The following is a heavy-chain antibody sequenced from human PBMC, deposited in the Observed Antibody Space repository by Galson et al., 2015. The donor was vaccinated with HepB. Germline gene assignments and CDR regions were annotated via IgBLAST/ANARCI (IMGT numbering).Heavy chain of an antibody. CDR1: GFTFSSYS. Sequence: SLRLSCAASGFTFSSYSMNWVRQAPGKGLECVSYIYSSTTVYYTDSVKGRFTISRDSGKNSLYLQMNSLTAEDTAVYYCARERPDYGYSTASSPSPYWNFDLWGRGTLVTVSS. CDR2: IYSSTTV. V-gene: IGHV3-48*04. CDR3: ARERPDYGYSTASSPSPYWNFDL. D-gene: IGHD2-8*02. J-gene: IGHJ2*01.